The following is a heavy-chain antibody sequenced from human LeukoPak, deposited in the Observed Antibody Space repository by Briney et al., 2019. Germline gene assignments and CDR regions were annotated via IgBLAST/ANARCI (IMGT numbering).Heavy chain of an antibody. Sequence: SQTLSLTCVISGDSVSNNAWNWVRQTPSGGLECLGRTYYNSKWYNDYAESVKSRISISPDTSKYQFSLQLNSVTPEDTAVYYCARGWTRDGFNIWSQGTVVTVSS. CDR3: ARGWTRDGFNI. D-gene: IGHD3/OR15-3a*01. CDR1: GDSVSNNA. V-gene: IGHV6-1*01. J-gene: IGHJ3*02. CDR2: TYYNSKWYN.